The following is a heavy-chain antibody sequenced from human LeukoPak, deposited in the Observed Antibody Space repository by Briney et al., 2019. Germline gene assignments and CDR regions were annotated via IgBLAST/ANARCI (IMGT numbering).Heavy chain of an antibody. CDR2: INAGNGNT. CDR1: GYTFTSYA. CDR3: AFSSYYLQGNYYYMDV. Sequence: GASVKVSCKASGYTFTSYAMHWVRQAPGQRLEWMGWINAGNGNTKYSQEFQGRVTITRDTSASTAYMELSSLRSEDMAVYYCAFSSYYLQGNYYYMDVWGKGTTVTVSS. V-gene: IGHV1-3*03. J-gene: IGHJ6*03. D-gene: IGHD1-26*01.